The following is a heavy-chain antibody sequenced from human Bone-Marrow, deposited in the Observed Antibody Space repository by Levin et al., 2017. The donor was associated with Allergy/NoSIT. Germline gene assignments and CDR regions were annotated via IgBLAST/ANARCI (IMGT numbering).Heavy chain of an antibody. J-gene: IGHJ6*02. D-gene: IGHD2-2*01. CDR3: AKDHARYCSSTSCSPYGMDV. Sequence: GGSLRLSCAASGFTFSSYAMSWVRQAPGKGLEWVSAISGSGGSTYYADSVKGRFTISRDNSKNTLYLQMNSLRAEDTAVYYCAKDHARYCSSTSCSPYGMDVWGQGTTVTVSS. V-gene: IGHV3-23*01. CDR2: ISGSGGST. CDR1: GFTFSSYA.